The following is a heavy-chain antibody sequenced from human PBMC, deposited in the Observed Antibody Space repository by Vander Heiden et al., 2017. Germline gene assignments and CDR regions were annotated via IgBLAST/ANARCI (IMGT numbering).Heavy chain of an antibody. J-gene: IGHJ4*02. CDR1: GFPFSSFA. CDR2: ISYDGSNK. Sequence: QVQLVESGGGVVQPGRSLSLSCSASGFPFSSFAMHWVRQAPGKGLEWVAVISYDGSNKYYADSVKGRFTISRDNSKNTLYLQMNSLRAEDTAVYYCARDRGLELMKPGGFDYWGQGTLVTVFS. CDR3: ARDRGLELMKPGGFDY. D-gene: IGHD1-7*01. V-gene: IGHV3-30-3*01.